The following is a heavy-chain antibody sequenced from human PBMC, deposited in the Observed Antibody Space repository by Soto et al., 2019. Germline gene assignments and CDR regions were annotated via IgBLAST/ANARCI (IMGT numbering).Heavy chain of an antibody. CDR2: ISASGGST. CDR1: GFSFSNYA. J-gene: IGHJ6*02. Sequence: EVQLLESGGGLVQPGGSLRLSCAASGFSFSNYAVPWVRQAPGKGLEWVSAISASGGSTYYADSVKGRFTISRHNSKNTVQMEMNTLRAEDTAVYYCAKRLWGGSNFVGNGMDVWGQGTTVTVSS. D-gene: IGHD3-3*01. CDR3: AKRLWGGSNFVGNGMDV. V-gene: IGHV3-23*01.